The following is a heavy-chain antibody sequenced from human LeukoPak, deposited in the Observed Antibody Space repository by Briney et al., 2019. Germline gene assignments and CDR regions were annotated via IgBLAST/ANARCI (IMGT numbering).Heavy chain of an antibody. CDR2: IYYSGST. V-gene: IGHV4-31*03. CDR3: ARGGSGYYYDGPRRGHYYGMDV. CDR1: GGSISSGGYY. Sequence: SETLSLTCTVSGGSISSGGYYWSWIRQHPGKGLEWIGYIYYSGSTYYNPSLKSRVTISVDTSKNQFSLKLSSVTAADTAVYYCARGGSGYYYDGPRRGHYYGMDVWGQGTTVTVSS. J-gene: IGHJ6*02. D-gene: IGHD3-22*01.